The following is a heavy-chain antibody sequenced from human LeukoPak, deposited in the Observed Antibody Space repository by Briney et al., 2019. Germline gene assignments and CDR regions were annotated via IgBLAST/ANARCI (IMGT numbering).Heavy chain of an antibody. V-gene: IGHV1-8*01. D-gene: IGHD3-16*02. CDR1: GYTFTSYD. J-gene: IGHJ5*02. Sequence: ASVKVSCKASGYTFTSYDINWVRQATGQGLEWMGWMNPNSGNTGYAQKFQGRVTMTRNTSISTAYMELSSLRSEDTAVYYCARVPITFGGVIGFWWFDPWGQGTLVTVSS. CDR2: MNPNSGNT. CDR3: ARVPITFGGVIGFWWFDP.